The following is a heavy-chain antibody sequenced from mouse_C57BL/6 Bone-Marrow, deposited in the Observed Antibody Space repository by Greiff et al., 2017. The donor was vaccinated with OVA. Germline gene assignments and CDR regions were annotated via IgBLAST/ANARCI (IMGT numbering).Heavy chain of an antibody. CDR1: GFTFSDYY. V-gene: IGHV5-12*01. J-gene: IGHJ1*03. Sequence: EVKLVESGGGLVQPGGSLKLSCAASGFTFSDYYMYWVRQTPEKRLEWVAYISNGGGSTYYPDTVKGRFTISRDNAKNTLYLQMSRLKSEDTAMYYCARAILGYYGSSWYFDVWGTGTTVTVSS. D-gene: IGHD1-1*01. CDR2: ISNGGGST. CDR3: ARAILGYYGSSWYFDV.